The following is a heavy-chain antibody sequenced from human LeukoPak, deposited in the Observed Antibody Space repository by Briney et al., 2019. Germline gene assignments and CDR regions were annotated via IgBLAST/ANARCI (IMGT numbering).Heavy chain of an antibody. CDR1: GFTLSSYG. V-gene: IGHV3-74*01. J-gene: IGHJ4*02. D-gene: IGHD6-13*01. CDR2: FYSNGSRT. CDR3: ASVPSAVGSAAIGRLSKIAAAGTDY. Sequence: GGSLRLSCAGSGFTLSSYGMHWVRQAPGKGLVWVSRFYSNGSRTNYADSVKGRFTISRDNAKNTHYLQMNSLRAEDTAVYYCASVPSAVGSAAIGRLSKIAAAGTDYWGQGTLVTVSS.